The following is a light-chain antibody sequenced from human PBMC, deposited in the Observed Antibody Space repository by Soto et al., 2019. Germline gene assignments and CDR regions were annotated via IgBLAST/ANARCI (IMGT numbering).Light chain of an antibody. Sequence: QSALTQPASVSGAPGQSITVSCTGTSSDVGGYNYVSWYQQYPGKVPRLMIYDVTNRPSGASNRFSGSKSGNTASLTISGLQAEDEADYYCSSYRRGSTYVFGTGTKVTV. CDR3: SSYRRGSTYV. V-gene: IGLV2-14*01. J-gene: IGLJ1*01. CDR2: DVT. CDR1: SSDVGGYNY.